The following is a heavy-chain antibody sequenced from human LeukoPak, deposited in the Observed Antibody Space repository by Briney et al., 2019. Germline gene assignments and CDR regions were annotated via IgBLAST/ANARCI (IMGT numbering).Heavy chain of an antibody. D-gene: IGHD2-2*01. V-gene: IGHV4-34*01. CDR1: GGSLSGYS. J-gene: IGHJ4*02. CDR3: ARVPGRPADDFDH. CDR2: INHSGST. Sequence: SETLSLTCAVYGGSLSGYSWSWIRQPPGKGPEWIGEINHSGSTNYNPSLKSRVTISADTSKNQFSLKLSAVTAADTAFYYCARVPGRPADDFDHWGQGTLVTVSS.